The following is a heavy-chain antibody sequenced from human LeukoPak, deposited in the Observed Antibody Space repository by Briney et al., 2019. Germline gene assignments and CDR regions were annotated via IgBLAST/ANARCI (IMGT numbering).Heavy chain of an antibody. V-gene: IGHV4-59*01. Sequence: PSETLSLTCTVSGGSISSYYWSWIRQPLGKGLEWIGYISYSGTTNYNPSLKSRVTISVAPSKNQFSLKLRSVTAPDTAVYYCARDRGNYFDYWGQGTLVTVSS. D-gene: IGHD6-13*01. CDR1: GGSISSYY. CDR3: ARDRGNYFDY. J-gene: IGHJ4*02. CDR2: ISYSGTT.